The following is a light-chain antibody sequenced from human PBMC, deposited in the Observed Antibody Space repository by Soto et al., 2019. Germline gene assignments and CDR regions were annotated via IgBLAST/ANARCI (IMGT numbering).Light chain of an antibody. J-gene: IGLJ1*01. CDR1: TSDFNYYNS. CDR3: TSYTSSTTYF. V-gene: IGLV2-14*03. CDR2: NVS. Sequence: QSVLPQPASVSGSPGQSITISCTGTTSDFNYYNSVSWYQHHPGQAPKPMIYNVSNRPSGVSYRFSGSKSGNTASLTISGLQAEDEADYYCTSYTSSTTYFFGTGTKVTVL.